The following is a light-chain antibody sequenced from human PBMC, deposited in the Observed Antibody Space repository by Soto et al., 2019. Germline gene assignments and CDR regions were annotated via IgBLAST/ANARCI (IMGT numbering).Light chain of an antibody. CDR1: SSDVGGYNF. CDR3: SSYASSSTLV. J-gene: IGLJ1*01. CDR2: EVS. V-gene: IGLV2-14*01. Sequence: QSVRTQPASVSGSPGQSITISCTGTSSDVGGYNFASWYQQHPGKAPKVMIFEVSNRPSGVSNRFSGSKSGNTASLTISGLQAEDEADYYCSSYASSSTLVFGTGTKVTVL.